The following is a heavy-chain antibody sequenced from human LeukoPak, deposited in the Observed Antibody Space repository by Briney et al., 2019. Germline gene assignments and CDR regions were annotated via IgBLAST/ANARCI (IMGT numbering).Heavy chain of an antibody. CDR3: AKTGAGGWSNWFDP. CDR2: ISGSGGST. V-gene: IGHV3-23*01. CDR1: GFTFSSYA. J-gene: IGHJ5*02. Sequence: PGGSLRLSCAASGFTFSSYAMSWVRQAPGKGLEWVSAISGSGGSTYYADSVKGRFTISRDNSKNTLYLQMNGLRAEDTAIYYCAKTGAGGWSNWFDPWGQGTLVTVSS. D-gene: IGHD6-19*01.